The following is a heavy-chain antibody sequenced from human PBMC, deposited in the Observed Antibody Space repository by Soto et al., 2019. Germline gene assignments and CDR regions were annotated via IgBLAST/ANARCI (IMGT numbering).Heavy chain of an antibody. V-gene: IGHV3-30*18. CDR2: ISYDGSNK. CDR1: GFTFSSYG. J-gene: IGHJ1*01. Sequence: QVQLVESGGGVVQPGRSLRLSCAASGFTFSSYGMHWVRQAPGKGLEWVAVISYDGSNKYYADSVKGRFTISRDNSKNTLYLQMNSLSAEDTVVYYCGKDRSAMVLQLWGQGTLVTVSS. CDR3: GKDRSAMVLQL. D-gene: IGHD5-18*01.